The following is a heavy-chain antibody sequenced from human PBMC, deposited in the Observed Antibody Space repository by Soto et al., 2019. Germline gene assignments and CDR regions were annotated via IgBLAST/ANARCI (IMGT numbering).Heavy chain of an antibody. CDR2: ISGSGGST. D-gene: IGHD3-22*01. CDR1: GFTFSSYA. J-gene: IGHJ4*02. V-gene: IGHV3-23*01. Sequence: WGSLRLSCAASGFTFSSYAMSWFRQAPGKGLEWVSAISGSGGSTYYADSVKGRFTISRDNSKNTLYLQMNSLRAEDKAVYYCAKDPNYYDSSGYYYGRNYWGQGTLVTVSS. CDR3: AKDPNYYDSSGYYYGRNY.